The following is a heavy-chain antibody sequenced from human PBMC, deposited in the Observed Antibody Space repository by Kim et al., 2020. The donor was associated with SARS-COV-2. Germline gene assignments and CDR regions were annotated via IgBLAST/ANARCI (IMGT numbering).Heavy chain of an antibody. Sequence: DSVKGRVTISRDKFKNMLYLQMNSRGVEDTAVYYCPRSECRDGQTCSHDYWGQGTLVTVSS. CDR3: PRSECRDGQTCSHDY. J-gene: IGHJ4*02. D-gene: IGHD2-15*01. V-gene: IGHV3-53*01.